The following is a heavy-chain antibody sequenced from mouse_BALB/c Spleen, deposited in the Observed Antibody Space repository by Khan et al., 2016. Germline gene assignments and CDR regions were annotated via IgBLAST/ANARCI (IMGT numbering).Heavy chain of an antibody. CDR3: SRLEDI. Sequence: QVQLKESGPGLVAPSQSLSITCTVSGFSLTSYGVHWVRQPPGKGLEWLGVIWAGGSTTYNSALLSRLSISNDYSKSQGFLTMNSLQTDATAIYYCSRLEDIWGQGTTLTVSS. V-gene: IGHV2-9*02. CDR2: IWAGGST. J-gene: IGHJ2*01. CDR1: GFSLTSYG. D-gene: IGHD1-3*01.